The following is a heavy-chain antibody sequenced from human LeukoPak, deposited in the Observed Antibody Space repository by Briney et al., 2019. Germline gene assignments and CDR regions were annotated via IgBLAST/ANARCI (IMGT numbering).Heavy chain of an antibody. CDR3: AKDQEYSGSLHDY. V-gene: IGHV3-48*01. D-gene: IGHD1-26*01. J-gene: IGHJ4*02. CDR2: ISSSSSTI. CDR1: GFTFSSYS. Sequence: GGSLRLSCAASGFTFSSYSMNWGRQAPGKGLEWGSYISSSSSTIYYADSVKGRFTISRDNAKNSLYLQMNSLRAEDTAVYYCAKDQEYSGSLHDYWGQGTLVTVSS.